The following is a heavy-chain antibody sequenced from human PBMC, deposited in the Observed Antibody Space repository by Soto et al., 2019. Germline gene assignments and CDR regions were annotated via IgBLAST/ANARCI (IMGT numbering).Heavy chain of an antibody. V-gene: IGHV4-59*12. D-gene: IGHD1-26*01. CDR3: ARVSGSYYYGMDV. Sequence: SETLSLTCTVSGGSINNYYWSWIRQPPGKGLEWIGHVYYSGSTHYSPSLKSRVTIAIDTSKNQFSLKLTSVTAADTAVYYCARVSGSYYYGMDVWGQGTTVTVSS. CDR1: GGSINNYY. J-gene: IGHJ6*02. CDR2: VYYSGST.